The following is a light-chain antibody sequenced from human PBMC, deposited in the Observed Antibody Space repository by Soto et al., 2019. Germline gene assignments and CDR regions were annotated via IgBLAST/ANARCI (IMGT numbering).Light chain of an antibody. CDR2: GAA. Sequence: EIVMTQSPATLSLSPGERATLSCRASQSVGTNVAWFQQKPGQPLRLLMYGAATWASGIPVRFSGSGSGTEFTLTISSLQSEDFAVYYCQQYDNWPLTFGGGTKVDIK. CDR1: QSVGTN. CDR3: QQYDNWPLT. V-gene: IGKV3-15*01. J-gene: IGKJ4*01.